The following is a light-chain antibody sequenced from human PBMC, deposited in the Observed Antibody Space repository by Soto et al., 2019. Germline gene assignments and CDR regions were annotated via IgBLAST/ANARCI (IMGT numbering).Light chain of an antibody. CDR3: QSYDSSLSGYV. Sequence: HFMLTQPPSVSEAPGQRVTISCTGSSSNIGAGYEAHWYQQVPGTAPKLLIYENNNRPSGVPDRFSGSKSGTSASLAITGLQAEDEAEYYCQSYDSSLSGYVFGTGTKVTVL. CDR1: SSNIGAGYE. CDR2: ENN. J-gene: IGLJ1*01. V-gene: IGLV1-40*01.